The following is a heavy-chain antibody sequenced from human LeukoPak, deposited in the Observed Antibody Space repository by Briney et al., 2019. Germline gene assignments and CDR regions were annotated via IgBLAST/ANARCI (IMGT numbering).Heavy chain of an antibody. Sequence: GESLKISCKGSGYSFTSYWIGWVRQMPGKGLEWMGIIYPGDSDTRYSPSFQGQVTISADKSISTAYLQWSSLKASDTAMYYCSRAPFPDYDSSGYYYDYWGQGTLVTVSS. CDR1: GYSFTSYW. CDR3: SRAPFPDYDSSGYYYDY. J-gene: IGHJ4*02. D-gene: IGHD3-22*01. CDR2: IYPGDSDT. V-gene: IGHV5-51*01.